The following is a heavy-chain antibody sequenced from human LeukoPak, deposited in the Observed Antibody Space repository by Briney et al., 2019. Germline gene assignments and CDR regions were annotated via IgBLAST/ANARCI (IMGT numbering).Heavy chain of an antibody. CDR3: ARLPGIAAAGTTGRN. CDR1: GFTFSSYW. CDR2: INSDGSST. V-gene: IGHV3-74*01. D-gene: IGHD6-13*01. Sequence: GGSLRLSCAASGFTFSSYWMHWVRQAPGKGLVWVSRINSDGSSTSYADSVEGRFTISRDNAKNTLYLQMNSLRAEDTAVYYCARLPGIAAAGTTGRNWGQGTLVTVSS. J-gene: IGHJ4*02.